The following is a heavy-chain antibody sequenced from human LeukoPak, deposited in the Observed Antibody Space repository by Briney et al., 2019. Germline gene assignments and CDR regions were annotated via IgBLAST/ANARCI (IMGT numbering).Heavy chain of an antibody. V-gene: IGHV3-33*01. CDR1: GFTFSSYG. J-gene: IGHJ4*02. CDR2: IWHDESKK. CDR3: ARDGTLGASGSYYNLPY. D-gene: IGHD3-10*01. Sequence: PGGSLRLSCAASGFTFSSYGMHWVRQAPGKGLEWVAVIWHDESKKYYADSVEGRFTISRDTSKNTPYLQMNSLRVEDTAVYYCARDGTLGASGSYYNLPYWGQGTLVTVSS.